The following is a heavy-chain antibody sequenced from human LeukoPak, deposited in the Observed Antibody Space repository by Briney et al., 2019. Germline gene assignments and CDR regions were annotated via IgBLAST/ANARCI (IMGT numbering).Heavy chain of an antibody. J-gene: IGHJ6*02. CDR1: GGSISSGGYY. V-gene: IGHV4-31*03. CDR3: ARAGYSSSWYIIDYYGMDV. D-gene: IGHD6-13*01. CDR2: IDYSGST. Sequence: SETLSLTCTVSGGSISSGGYYWSWIRQHPGKGLEWIGYIDYSGSTYYNPSLKSRVTISVDTSKTQFSLMLSFVTAADTAVYYCARAGYSSSWYIIDYYGMDVWGQETTVTVSS.